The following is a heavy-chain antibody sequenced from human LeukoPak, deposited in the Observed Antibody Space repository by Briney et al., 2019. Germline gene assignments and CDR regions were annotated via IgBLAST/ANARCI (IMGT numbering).Heavy chain of an antibody. Sequence: PGGSLRLSCVASGFTFSSYWMSWVRQAPGRGLEWVANIKQDGSEKYYVDSVKGRLTISRDNAKNSLDLQMNSLRAEDTAVYYCARQQLNAFDIWGQGTMVTVSS. D-gene: IGHD6-13*01. V-gene: IGHV3-7*01. J-gene: IGHJ3*02. CDR1: GFTFSSYW. CDR2: IKQDGSEK. CDR3: ARQQLNAFDI.